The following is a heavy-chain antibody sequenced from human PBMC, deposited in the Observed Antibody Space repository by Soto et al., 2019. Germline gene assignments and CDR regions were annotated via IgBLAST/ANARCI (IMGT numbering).Heavy chain of an antibody. CDR1: GYTFTSYG. Sequence: ASVTVSCTASGYTFTSYGISWVRQAPGQGLEWMGWIRAYNGNTNYAQKLQGRVTMTTDTSTSTAYMELSSLSSDDTAVYYCARAGNYYYDSSGYRGWFDPWGQGTLVTVSS. J-gene: IGHJ5*02. CDR3: ARAGNYYYDSSGYRGWFDP. V-gene: IGHV1-18*01. CDR2: IRAYNGNT. D-gene: IGHD3-22*01.